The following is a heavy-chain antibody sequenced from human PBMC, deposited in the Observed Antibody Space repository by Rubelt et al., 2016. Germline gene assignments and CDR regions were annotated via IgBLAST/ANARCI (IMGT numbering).Heavy chain of an antibody. J-gene: IGHJ4*02. CDR3: ARLSSGWYYFDY. CDR1: GGSISSSSYY. D-gene: IGHD6-19*01. Sequence: QLQLQESGPGLVKPSETLSLTCTVSGGSISSSSYYWGWIRQPPGKGLEWIGSISYSGSTYYNPSLKSLVTIAVDTAKNQFSLRLSSVTAADTAVYYCARLSSGWYYFDYWGQGTLVTVSS. V-gene: IGHV4-39*01. CDR2: ISYSGST.